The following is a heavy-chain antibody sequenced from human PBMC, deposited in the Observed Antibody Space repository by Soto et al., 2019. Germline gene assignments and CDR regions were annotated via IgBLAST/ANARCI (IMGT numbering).Heavy chain of an antibody. J-gene: IGHJ3*02. CDR1: GFTFSSYA. CDR2: ISGSGGST. V-gene: IGHV3-23*01. D-gene: IGHD2-21*02. CDR3: AKDMRRVRHIVVVTAKVGAFDI. Sequence: QAGGSLRLSCAASGFTFSSYAMSWVRQAPGKGLEWVSAISGSGGSTYYADSVKGRFTISRDNSKNTLYLQMNSLRAEDTAVYYCAKDMRRVRHIVVVTAKVGAFDIWGQGTMVTVSS.